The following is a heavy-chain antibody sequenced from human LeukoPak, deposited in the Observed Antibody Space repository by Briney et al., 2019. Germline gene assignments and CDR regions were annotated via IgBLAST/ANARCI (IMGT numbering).Heavy chain of an antibody. V-gene: IGHV3-48*01. CDR2: ISSSTI. Sequence: GGSLRLSCAASGFTFSSYSMDWVRQAPGKGLEWVSYISSSTIYYADSVEGRFTISRDNAKNSLYLQMNSLRAEDTAVYYCARDLEYLGWDYWGQGTLVTVSS. CDR1: GFTFSSYS. D-gene: IGHD2/OR15-2a*01. CDR3: ARDLEYLGWDY. J-gene: IGHJ4*02.